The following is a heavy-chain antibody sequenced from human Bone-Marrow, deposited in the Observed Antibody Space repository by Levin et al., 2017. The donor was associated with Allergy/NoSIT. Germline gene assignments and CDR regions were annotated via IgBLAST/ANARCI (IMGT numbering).Heavy chain of an antibody. CDR1: GGTFNNYD. Sequence: KISCKASGGTFNNYDIYWVRLAPGQGPEWMAGINPVSGTAKYAQNFQGRVTISVDKSLSTIYMEMRGLKSDDTAVYYCARDAATVTGTTDWFDPWGQGTLVTVSS. V-gene: IGHV1-69*06. J-gene: IGHJ5*02. D-gene: IGHD1-7*01. CDR3: ARDAATVTGTTDWFDP. CDR2: INPVSGTA.